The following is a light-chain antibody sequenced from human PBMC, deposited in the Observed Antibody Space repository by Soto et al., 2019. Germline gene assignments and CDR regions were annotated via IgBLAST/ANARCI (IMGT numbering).Light chain of an antibody. CDR1: KTFYIW. J-gene: IGKJ2*01. V-gene: IGKV1-5*01. CDR3: QQYNSYSPYT. CDR2: DAS. Sequence: DIQMTKSPSTLSPSLGKEFTITGRPSKTFYIWLAWYQQKPGKAPNLLIHDASTLEGGVPSRFSGSGSGTEFTLTISSLQPDDSATYFCQQYNSYSPYTFGQGTKLEI.